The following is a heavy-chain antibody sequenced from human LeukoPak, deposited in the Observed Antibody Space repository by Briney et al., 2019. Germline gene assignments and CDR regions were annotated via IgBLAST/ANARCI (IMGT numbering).Heavy chain of an antibody. Sequence: SETLSLTCTVSGGSISSYYWSWIRQPAGKGLEWIGRIYTSGSTNYNPSLKSRVTMSVDTSKNQFSLKLSSVTAADTAVYYCARRSMFGDYYDSTPPPHFDLWGRGTLVTVSS. CDR3: ARRSMFGDYYDSTPPPHFDL. J-gene: IGHJ2*01. CDR1: GGSISSYY. D-gene: IGHD3-22*01. V-gene: IGHV4-4*07. CDR2: IYTSGST.